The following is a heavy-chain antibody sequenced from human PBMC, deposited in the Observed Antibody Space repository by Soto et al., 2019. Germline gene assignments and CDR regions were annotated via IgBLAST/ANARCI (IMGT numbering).Heavy chain of an antibody. V-gene: IGHV3-30*18. CDR3: AKRRDSGSYYGDY. D-gene: IGHD1-26*01. CDR2: VLFDGSIQ. J-gene: IGHJ4*02. CDR1: GFTFSSYG. Sequence: QVQLVESGGGVVQPGRSLRLSCAASGFTFSSYGMHWVRQAPGKGLEWVAGVLFDGSIQYYADSVKGRFTISRDNSKNTVFLQMNSLRPEDTAVYYCAKRRDSGSYYGDYWGQGTLVNVSS.